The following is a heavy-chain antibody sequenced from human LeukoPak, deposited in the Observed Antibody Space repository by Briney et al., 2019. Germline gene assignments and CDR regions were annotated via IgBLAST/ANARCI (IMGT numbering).Heavy chain of an antibody. CDR3: AIPDIVVVPAALHPGEDY. V-gene: IGHV3-23*01. CDR1: GFTFSSYD. J-gene: IGHJ4*02. CDR2: IRRGIGST. D-gene: IGHD2-2*02. Sequence: GGSLRLSCAASGFTFSSYDLSWVRQAPGKGLECVSAIRRGIGSTYYADSVKGRFTISRDNSKNTLYLQMNSLRAEDTAVYYCAIPDIVVVPAALHPGEDYWGQGTLVTVSS.